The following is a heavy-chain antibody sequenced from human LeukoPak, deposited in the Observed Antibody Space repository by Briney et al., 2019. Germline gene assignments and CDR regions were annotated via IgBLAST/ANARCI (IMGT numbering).Heavy chain of an antibody. CDR1: GGTFSSYA. J-gene: IGHJ4*02. Sequence: ASVKVSCKASGGTFSSYAISWVRQAPGQGLEWMGGTIPIFGTANYAQKFQGRVAITADESTSTAYMELSSLRSEDTAVYYCARDLGYCSSTSCFDDYWGQGTLVTVSS. CDR3: ARDLGYCSSTSCFDDY. CDR2: TIPIFGTA. V-gene: IGHV1-69*13. D-gene: IGHD2-2*03.